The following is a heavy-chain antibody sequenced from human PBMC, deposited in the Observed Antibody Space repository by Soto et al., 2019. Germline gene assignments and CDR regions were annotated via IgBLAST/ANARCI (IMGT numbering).Heavy chain of an antibody. J-gene: IGHJ4*02. CDR1: GLTFSNYA. CDR2: ISGSGSST. Sequence: PGGSLRLSCAASGLTFSNYAMSWVRQAPGKGLEWISAISGSGSSTYYADSVKGRFTISRDNSKNPLYLQMNSLRAEDTAIYYCSLHYVWGSYRAGQFDYWGQGTLVTV. V-gene: IGHV3-23*01. CDR3: SLHYVWGSYRAGQFDY. D-gene: IGHD3-16*02.